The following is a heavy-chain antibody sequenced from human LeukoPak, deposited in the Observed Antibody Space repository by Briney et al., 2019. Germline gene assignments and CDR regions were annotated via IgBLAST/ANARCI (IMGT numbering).Heavy chain of an antibody. Sequence: SETLSLTCAVYGGSFSGYYWSWIRQPPGKGLEWIGNINHSGSTNYNPPLKSRVTLPLDKYKNQFSLKLSSVTAGDTAVYYCAICGAFDIWGQGTMLTVSS. D-gene: IGHD2-21*01. CDR2: INHSGST. CDR3: AICGAFDI. V-gene: IGHV4-34*01. CDR1: GGSFSGYY. J-gene: IGHJ3*02.